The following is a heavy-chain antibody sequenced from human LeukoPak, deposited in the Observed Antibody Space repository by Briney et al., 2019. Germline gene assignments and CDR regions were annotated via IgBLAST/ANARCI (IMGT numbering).Heavy chain of an antibody. V-gene: IGHV4-39*07. CDR1: GGSISSSSYY. J-gene: IGHJ4*02. CDR2: IYYSGST. D-gene: IGHD4-23*01. CDR3: ARLNYGGNSFAFDY. Sequence: SETLSLTCTVSGGSISSSSYYWGWIRQPPGKGLEWIGSIYYSGSTYYNPPLKSRVTISVDRSKNQFSLKLSSVTAADTAVYYCARLNYGGNSFAFDYWGQGTLVTVSS.